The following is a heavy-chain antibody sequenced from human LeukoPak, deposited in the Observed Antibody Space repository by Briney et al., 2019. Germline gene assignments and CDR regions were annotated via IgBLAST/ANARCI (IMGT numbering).Heavy chain of an antibody. V-gene: IGHV4-39*07. D-gene: IGHD6-6*01. CDR3: ARDRVYSSSSNTRTHMDV. J-gene: IGHJ6*03. Sequence: SETLSLTCNVSGGSITTSNYYWGWVRQPPGQGLEWIGNIYYSRITYNNPSLKSRVTISMDTSKNQFSLKLSSVTAADTAVYYCARDRVYSSSSNTRTHMDVWGKGTTVTVSS. CDR2: IYYSRIT. CDR1: GGSITTSNYY.